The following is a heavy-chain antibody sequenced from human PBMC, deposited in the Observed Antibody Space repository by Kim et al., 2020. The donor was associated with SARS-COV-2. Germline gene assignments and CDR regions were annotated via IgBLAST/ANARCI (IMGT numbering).Heavy chain of an antibody. CDR3: ARERDSSGFDY. Sequence: GGSLRLSCAASGFTFSSYGMHWVRQAPGKGLEWVAVIWYDGSNKYYADSVKGRFTISRDNSKNTLYLQMNSLRAEDTAVYYCARERDSSGFDYWDQGTLVTVSS. CDR1: GFTFSSYG. D-gene: IGHD6-19*01. CDR2: IWYDGSNK. J-gene: IGHJ4*02. V-gene: IGHV3-33*01.